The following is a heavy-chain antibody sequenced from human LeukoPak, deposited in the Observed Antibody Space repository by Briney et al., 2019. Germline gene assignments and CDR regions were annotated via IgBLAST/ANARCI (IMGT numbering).Heavy chain of an antibody. Sequence: GGSLRLSCAAPGLTFSNYNMNWVRQAPGKGLEWVSYISSSSTTIYYADSVKGRFTISRDSTRNSLYLQMNSLRAEDTAVYYCARDLKAYSSSGGVDYWGQGTLVTVSS. D-gene: IGHD6-13*01. V-gene: IGHV3-48*01. CDR1: GLTFSNYN. J-gene: IGHJ4*02. CDR2: ISSSSTTI. CDR3: ARDLKAYSSSGGVDY.